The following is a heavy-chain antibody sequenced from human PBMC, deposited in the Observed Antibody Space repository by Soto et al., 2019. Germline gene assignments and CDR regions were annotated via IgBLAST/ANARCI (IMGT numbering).Heavy chain of an antibody. V-gene: IGHV4-59*08. CDR1: GGSISSYY. CDR2: IYYSGST. J-gene: IGHJ4*02. CDR3: ARLPRFTWFGELRHYFDY. Sequence: QVQLQESGPGLVKPSETLSLTCTVSGGSISSYYWSWIRQPPGKGLEWIGYIYYSGSTNYNPSLKSRVTISVDTSKNQFSLKLSSVTAADTAVYYCARLPRFTWFGELRHYFDYWGQGTLVTVSS. D-gene: IGHD3-10*01.